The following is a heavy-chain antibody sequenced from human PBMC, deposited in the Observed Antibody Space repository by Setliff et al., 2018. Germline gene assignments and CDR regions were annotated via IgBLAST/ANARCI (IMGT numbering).Heavy chain of an antibody. CDR3: ARAGPTVTFFRVLVISWWDP. Sequence: SETLSLTCAVSGGSISSSNWWSWVRQPPGKGLEWIGEIYHSGSTYYNPSLKSRVSISVDTSKNQFSLKLSSVTAADTATYYCARAGPTVTFFRVLVISWWDPWGQGSLVTVSS. D-gene: IGHD3-3*01. CDR2: IYHSGST. V-gene: IGHV4-4*02. J-gene: IGHJ5*02. CDR1: GGSISSSNW.